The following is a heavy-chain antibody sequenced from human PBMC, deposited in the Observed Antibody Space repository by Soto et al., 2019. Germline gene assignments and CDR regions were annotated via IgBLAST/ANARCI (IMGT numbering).Heavy chain of an antibody. CDR1: GGTFSSYA. CDR3: AREGSGSYYFDY. Sequence: SVKVSCKXSGGTFSSYAISWVRQAPGQGLEWMGGIIPIFGTANYAQKFQGRVTITADESTSTAYMELSSLRSEDTAVYYCAREGSGSYYFDYWGQGTLVTVSS. CDR2: IIPIFGTA. J-gene: IGHJ4*02. D-gene: IGHD1-26*01. V-gene: IGHV1-69*13.